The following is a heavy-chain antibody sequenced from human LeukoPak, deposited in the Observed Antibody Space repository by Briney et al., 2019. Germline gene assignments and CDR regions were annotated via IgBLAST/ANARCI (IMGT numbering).Heavy chain of an antibody. V-gene: IGHV3-23*01. D-gene: IGHD3-10*01. CDR1: GFRFNLYA. J-gene: IGHJ4*02. Sequence: GGSLRLSCAASGFRFNLYAMHWVRQAPGKGLEWVSTIVASASRTSYADSVKGRFTIARDNSRNTLFLQMDSLTVEDTATYFCAKDSDYYGSGRGVDYFDFWGQGTLVTVSS. CDR3: AKDSDYYGSGRGVDYFDF. CDR2: IVASASRT.